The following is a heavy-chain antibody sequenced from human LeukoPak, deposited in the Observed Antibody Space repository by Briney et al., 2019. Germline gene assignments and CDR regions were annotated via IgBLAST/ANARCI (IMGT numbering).Heavy chain of an antibody. D-gene: IGHD2-15*01. CDR1: GGSISDYY. CDR3: ARDRGGSWYFDY. V-gene: IGHV4-59*01. Sequence: SETLSLTCTVSGGSISDYYWTWIRQPPGKGLEWIGHIYYSGNTIYNPSLKSRVTISVDTSKNQFSLKLTSVTTADTAVYYCARDRGGSWYFDYWGQGTLVTVSS. CDR2: IYYSGNT. J-gene: IGHJ4*02.